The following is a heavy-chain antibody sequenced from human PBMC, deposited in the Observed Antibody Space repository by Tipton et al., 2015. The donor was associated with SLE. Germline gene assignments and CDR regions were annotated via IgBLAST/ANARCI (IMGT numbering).Heavy chain of an antibody. V-gene: IGHV3-21*01. J-gene: IGHJ6*02. CDR3: SASLLPLYGMDV. D-gene: IGHD2-15*01. CDR2: ISRAGTYM. CDR1: GFTFSDYS. Sequence: GSLRLSCEASGFTFSDYSMNWVRQAPGKGLEWVSSISRAGTYMYYADSVKGRFTISRDNSKNTLYLQMNSLRAEDTAVYYCSASLLPLYGMDVWGQGTTVTVSS.